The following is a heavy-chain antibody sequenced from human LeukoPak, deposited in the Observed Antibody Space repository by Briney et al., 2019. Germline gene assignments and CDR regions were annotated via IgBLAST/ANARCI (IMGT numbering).Heavy chain of an antibody. CDR1: GYTFTSYG. CDR2: ISAYNGNT. Sequence: ASVKVSCKASGYTFTSYGISWVRQAPGQGLEWMGWISAYNGNTNYAQKLQGRVTMTTDTSTSTAYMELRSLRSDDTAVYYCARDGRIFEAGVLKFDYWGQGTLVTVSS. D-gene: IGHD2-15*01. V-gene: IGHV1-18*01. CDR3: ARDGRIFEAGVLKFDY. J-gene: IGHJ4*02.